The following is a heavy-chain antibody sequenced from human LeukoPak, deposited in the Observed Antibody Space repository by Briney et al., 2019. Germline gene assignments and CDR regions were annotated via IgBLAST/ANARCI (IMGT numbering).Heavy chain of an antibody. V-gene: IGHV3-7*01. J-gene: IGHJ4*02. D-gene: IGHD6-6*01. Sequence: GGSLRLSCAASGFTVSSNYMSWVRQAPGKGLEWVASIKEDGSEEHYVDSVKGRFTISRDNARNSVHVQMNSLRAEDTAVYFCARIRPGNYFDYWGQGALVTVSS. CDR1: GFTVSSNY. CDR2: IKEDGSEE. CDR3: ARIRPGNYFDY.